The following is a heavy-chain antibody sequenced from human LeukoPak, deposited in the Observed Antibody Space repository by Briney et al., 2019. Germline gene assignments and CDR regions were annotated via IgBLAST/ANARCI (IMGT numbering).Heavy chain of an antibody. V-gene: IGHV4-59*01. J-gene: IGHJ3*02. CDR3: ARAGLDDAFDI. CDR1: GGSIYSYY. D-gene: IGHD3/OR15-3a*01. Sequence: SETLSLTCTVSGGSIYSYYWNWIRQPPGKGLEWIGYIYYSGSTNYNPSLKSRVTISVDTSKNQFSLKLSSVTAADTALYYCARAGLDDAFDIWGQGTMVTVSS. CDR2: IYYSGST.